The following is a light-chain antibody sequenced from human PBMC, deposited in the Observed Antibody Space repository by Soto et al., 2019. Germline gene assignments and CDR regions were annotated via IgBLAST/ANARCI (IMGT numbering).Light chain of an antibody. CDR2: DVS. CDR1: SSDVGGYNY. Sequence: QSVLTQPASVSGSPGHSITISCTGTSSDVGGYNYVSWYQQHPGKAPKLMIYDVSNRPSGVSNRFSGSKSGNTASLTISGLQAEDEADYYCSSYTSSSTLVYVFGTGTKVTV. CDR3: SSYTSSSTLVYV. V-gene: IGLV2-14*01. J-gene: IGLJ1*01.